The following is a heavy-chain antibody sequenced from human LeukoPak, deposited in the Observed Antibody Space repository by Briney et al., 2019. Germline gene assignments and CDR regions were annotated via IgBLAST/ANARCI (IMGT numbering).Heavy chain of an antibody. CDR1: GYSFTIYW. J-gene: IGHJ3*02. CDR2: IYPGDSDT. Sequence: GESLKISCKASGYSFTIYWIGWVRQMPGKGLEWMGIIYPGDSDTRYSPSFQGQVTISADKSISTAYLQWSSLKASDTAMYYCARLRPQDAFDIWGQGKMVTVSS. CDR3: ARLRPQDAFDI. V-gene: IGHV5-51*01.